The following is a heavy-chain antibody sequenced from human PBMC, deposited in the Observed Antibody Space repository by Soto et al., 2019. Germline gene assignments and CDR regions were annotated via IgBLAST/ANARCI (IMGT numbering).Heavy chain of an antibody. Sequence: PGGSLRLSCAASGFTFSSYSMNWIRQAPGKGLEWVSSISSSSSYIYYADSVKGRFTISRDNAKNSLYLQMSSLRAEDTAVYYCARGATVITFDYWGQGTLGTVSS. V-gene: IGHV3-21*01. CDR2: ISSSSSYI. CDR1: GFTFSSYS. J-gene: IGHJ4*02. D-gene: IGHD1-26*01. CDR3: ARGATVITFDY.